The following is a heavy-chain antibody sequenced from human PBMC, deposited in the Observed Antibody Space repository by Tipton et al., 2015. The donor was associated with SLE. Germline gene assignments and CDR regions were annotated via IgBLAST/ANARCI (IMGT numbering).Heavy chain of an antibody. CDR1: GDSLTTNY. D-gene: IGHD4-17*01. CDR2: LYGSGSPT. J-gene: IGHJ3*02. CDR3: ATSDYGDYRESTFNI. V-gene: IGHV4-4*07. Sequence: TLSLTCTVSGDSLTTNYWNWIRQPAGKGLEWIGRLYGSGSPTHYNPSLESRVTMSVDTSKTQFSLKLNSVTAADTAVYYCATSDYGDYRESTFNIWGQGTMVTVSS.